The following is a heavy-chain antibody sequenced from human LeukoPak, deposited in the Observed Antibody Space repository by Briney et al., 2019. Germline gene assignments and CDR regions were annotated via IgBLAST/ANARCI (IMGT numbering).Heavy chain of an antibody. V-gene: IGHV3-7*03. CDR2: IKEDGTET. J-gene: IGHJ4*02. Sequence: GGSLRLSCAASGFMFSSNWMSWVRLAPGTGLEWVANIKEDGTETYYVDSVKGRFTISRDNAKNSLYLQMNSLRVEDTAVYYCAKEGRSLQTYWGQGTLVTVSS. D-gene: IGHD5-24*01. CDR3: AKEGRSLQTY. CDR1: GFMFSSNW.